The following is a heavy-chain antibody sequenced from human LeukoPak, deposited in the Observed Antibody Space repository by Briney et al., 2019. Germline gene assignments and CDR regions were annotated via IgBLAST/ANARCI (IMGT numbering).Heavy chain of an antibody. CDR3: AKDRVKWELPDAFDI. J-gene: IGHJ3*02. V-gene: IGHV3-21*04. Sequence: PGGSLRLSCAGSGFALKSYSLSWVRQAPGKGLEWVSSISSTSAYIYYADSVKGRFTISRDNSKNTLYLQMNSLRAEDTAVYYCAKDRVKWELPDAFDIWGQGTMVTVSS. CDR1: GFALKSYS. CDR2: ISSTSAYI. D-gene: IGHD1-26*01.